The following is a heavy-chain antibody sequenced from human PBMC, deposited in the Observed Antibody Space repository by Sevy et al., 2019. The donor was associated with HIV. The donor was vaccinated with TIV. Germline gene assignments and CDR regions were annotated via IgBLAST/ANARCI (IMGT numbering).Heavy chain of an antibody. Sequence: GGSLRLSCGASGFTFSNYAMSWVRQAPGKGPEWVSGINNGGSTYYADSVKGRFTISRDNSKKMVFLQMNSLRTEDTAVYYCASGGTTMITDLDYWGQGALVTVSS. CDR1: GFTFSNYA. CDR2: INNGGST. CDR3: ASGGTTMITDLDY. V-gene: IGHV3-23*01. J-gene: IGHJ4*02. D-gene: IGHD3-16*01.